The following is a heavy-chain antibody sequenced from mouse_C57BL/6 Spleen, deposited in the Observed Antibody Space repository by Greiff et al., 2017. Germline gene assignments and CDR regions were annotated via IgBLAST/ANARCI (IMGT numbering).Heavy chain of an antibody. CDR1: GYTFTSYW. CDR3: ARNYGSSPPDY. D-gene: IGHD1-1*01. CDR2: IHPNSGST. Sequence: QVQLQQPGAELVKPGASVKLSCKASGYTFTSYWMHWVKQRPGQGLEWIGMIHPNSGSTNYNEKFKSKAILTVDKSSSPAYMQLSSLTSEDSAVYYCARNYGSSPPDYWGQGTTRTVAS. V-gene: IGHV1-64*01. J-gene: IGHJ2*01.